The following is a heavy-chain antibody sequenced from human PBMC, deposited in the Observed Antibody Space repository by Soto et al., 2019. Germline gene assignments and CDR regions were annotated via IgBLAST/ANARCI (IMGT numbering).Heavy chain of an antibody. CDR3: AKSAMVRGVSKYYYYYMDV. Sequence: GGFLRLSCAASGFTFSSYAMSWVRQAPGKGLEWVSAISGSGGSTYYADSVKGRFTISRDNSKNTLYLQMNSLRAEDTAVYYCAKSAMVRGVSKYYYYYMDVWGKGTTVNVSS. CDR2: ISGSGGST. D-gene: IGHD3-10*01. J-gene: IGHJ6*03. V-gene: IGHV3-23*01. CDR1: GFTFSSYA.